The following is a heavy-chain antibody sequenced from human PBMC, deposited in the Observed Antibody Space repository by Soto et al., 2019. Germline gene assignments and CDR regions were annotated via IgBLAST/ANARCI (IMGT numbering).Heavy chain of an antibody. CDR2: ITSDERTI. V-gene: IGHV3-48*02. CDR1: GFTFRVYS. CDR3: ARSVEGRFDF. Sequence: EVQLVESGGGLVQPGGSLGLSCSASGFTFRVYSMNWVRQAPGKGLEWVSYITSDERTIHYADSVKGRFTISRDNAKNSVYLQMTSLGEEDTAVYYCARSVEGRFDFWGQGILVTVSS. J-gene: IGHJ4*01.